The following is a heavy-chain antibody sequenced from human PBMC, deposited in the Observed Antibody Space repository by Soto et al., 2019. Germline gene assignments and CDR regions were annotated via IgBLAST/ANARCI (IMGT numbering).Heavy chain of an antibody. CDR2: ISYDGINK. D-gene: IGHD1-26*01. CDR3: ANSVSPKWESIYYYFGMDV. J-gene: IGHJ6*02. Sequence: QVQLVESGGGVVQPGRSLRLSCAASGFTFSSYGMHWGRQAPGKGLEWVAVISYDGINKYYADSVKGRFTISRDNSKNTLYLQMNSLRADDTAVYYCANSVSPKWESIYYYFGMDVWGQGTTVTVSS. CDR1: GFTFSSYG. V-gene: IGHV3-30*18.